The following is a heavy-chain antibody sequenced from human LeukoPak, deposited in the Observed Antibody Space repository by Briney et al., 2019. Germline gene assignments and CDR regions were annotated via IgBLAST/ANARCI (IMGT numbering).Heavy chain of an antibody. Sequence: SETLSLTCAVSGGSISSGGYSWSWIRQPPGKGLEWIGYIYHSGSTYYNPSLRSRVTISVDTSKNQFSLKLTSVTAADTAVYYCARTAEYSSGWYIDSWGQGILVTVSS. D-gene: IGHD6-19*01. V-gene: IGHV4-30-2*02. CDR1: GGSISSGGYS. CDR2: IYHSGST. J-gene: IGHJ4*02. CDR3: ARTAEYSSGWYIDS.